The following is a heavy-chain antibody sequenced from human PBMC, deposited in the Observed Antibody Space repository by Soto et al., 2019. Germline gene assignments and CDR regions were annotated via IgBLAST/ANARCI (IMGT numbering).Heavy chain of an antibody. V-gene: IGHV4-39*01. J-gene: IGHJ4*02. CDR2: LYYNVGT. Sequence: PSETLSLTCTVSVISISSSGYYCGWIRQPPGRGLEWIGSLYYNVGTYYNPSLKSRVTISADTSANQFSLMVNSVTAADTAIYYYPRFPSRHWVEYWGQGTLVNVSS. CDR1: VISISSSGYY. CDR3: PRFPSRHWVEY. D-gene: IGHD3-16*01.